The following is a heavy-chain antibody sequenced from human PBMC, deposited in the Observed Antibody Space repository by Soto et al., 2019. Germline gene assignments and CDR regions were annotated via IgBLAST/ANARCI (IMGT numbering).Heavy chain of an antibody. V-gene: IGHV4-39*01. Sequence: ETLSLTCTVSGGSISSSSYYWGWIRQPPGKGLEWIGSIYYSGSTYYNPSLKSRVTISVDTSKNQFSLKLSSVTAADTAVYYCARGRSNYYYYYGMDVWGQGTTVTVSS. CDR1: GGSISSSSYY. J-gene: IGHJ6*02. CDR3: ARGRSNYYYYYGMDV. CDR2: IYYSGST.